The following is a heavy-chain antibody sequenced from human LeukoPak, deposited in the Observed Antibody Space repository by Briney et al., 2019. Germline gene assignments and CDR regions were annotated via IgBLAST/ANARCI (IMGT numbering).Heavy chain of an antibody. D-gene: IGHD1-26*01. Sequence: GASLRLSCAASGFTFSNFAMNWVRQAPGKGLEWVSAVSGSGGNTYYADSVTGRFTISRDNSKNTLYLQMNSLRAEDTAVYYCASSPSRSFGLKFDPWGQGTLVTVSS. CDR2: VSGSGGNT. CDR1: GFTFSNFA. V-gene: IGHV3-23*01. CDR3: ASSPSRSFGLKFDP. J-gene: IGHJ5*02.